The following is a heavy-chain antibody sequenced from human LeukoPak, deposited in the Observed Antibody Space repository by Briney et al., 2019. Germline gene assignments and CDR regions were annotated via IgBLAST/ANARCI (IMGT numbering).Heavy chain of an antibody. Sequence: GGSLRLSCAASGFTFSNYAMHWVRQAPGKGLEWVAVIWYDGSNKYYADSVKGRFTISRDNSKNTLYLQMNSLRAEDTAVYYCGYSYGRFDYWGQGTLVTVSS. J-gene: IGHJ4*02. CDR2: IWYDGSNK. CDR1: GFTFSNYA. CDR3: GYSYGRFDY. V-gene: IGHV3-33*08. D-gene: IGHD5-18*01.